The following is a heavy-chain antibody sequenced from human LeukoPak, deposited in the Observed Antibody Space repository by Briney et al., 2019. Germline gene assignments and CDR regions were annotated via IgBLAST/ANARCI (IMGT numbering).Heavy chain of an antibody. CDR2: ISYDGSNK. D-gene: IGHD4-11*01. J-gene: IGHJ4*02. CDR1: GFTFSSYA. CDR3: ARAATVTTDFCAY. V-gene: IGHV3-30-3*01. Sequence: PGGSLRLSCAASGFTFSSYAMHWVRQAPGKGLEWVAVISYDGSNKYYADSVKGRFTISRDNSKNTLYLQMNSLRAEDTAVYYCARAATVTTDFCAYWGQGTLVTVSS.